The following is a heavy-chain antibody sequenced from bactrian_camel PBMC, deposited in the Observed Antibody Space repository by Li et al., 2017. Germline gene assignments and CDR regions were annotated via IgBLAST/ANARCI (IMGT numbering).Heavy chain of an antibody. J-gene: IGHJ4*01. CDR3: ATQRSWSTGAYAANY. V-gene: IGHV3S54*01. Sequence: HVQLVESGGGSVQVGGSLRLSCTASGSADLINKWAWFRQSPGKEREGVALIYTGDNSAYYDDSVKGRFTISLDNAKNTVYLQMNSLKSEDTALYYCATQRSWSTGAYAANYWGQGTQVTVS. D-gene: IGHD6*01. CDR2: IYTGDNSA. CDR1: GSADLINK.